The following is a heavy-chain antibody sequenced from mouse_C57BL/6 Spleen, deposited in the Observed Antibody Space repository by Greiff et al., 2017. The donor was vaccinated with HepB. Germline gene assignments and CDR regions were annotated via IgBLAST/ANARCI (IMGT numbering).Heavy chain of an antibody. CDR3: ARQANWDAGVFFDY. D-gene: IGHD4-1*01. CDR2: ISSGGSYT. V-gene: IGHV5-6*01. J-gene: IGHJ2*01. Sequence: EVQVVESGGDLVKPGGSLKLSCAASGFTFSSYGMSWVRQTPDKRLEWVATISSGGSYTYYPDSVKGRFTISRDNAKNTLYLQMSSLKSEDTAMYYCARQANWDAGVFFDYWGQGATLTVSS. CDR1: GFTFSSYG.